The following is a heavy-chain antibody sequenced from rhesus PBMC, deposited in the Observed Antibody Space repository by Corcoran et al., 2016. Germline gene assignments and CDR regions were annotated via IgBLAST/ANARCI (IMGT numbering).Heavy chain of an antibody. V-gene: IGHV3-14*01. CDR1: GFIFRSYW. D-gene: IGHD1-44*01. CDR3: AKPYSGKHNRFDV. J-gene: IGHJ5-1*01. Sequence: EVQMVESGGGLAKPGGSLRLSCAASGFIFRSYWMHWGLQAPGKGLGWISVIVSGGSSIYYSDSVKDRFTISRENADNTLYLQMKSLRAEDTAGYYCAKPYSGKHNRFDVWGPGVLVTVSS. CDR2: IVSGGSSI.